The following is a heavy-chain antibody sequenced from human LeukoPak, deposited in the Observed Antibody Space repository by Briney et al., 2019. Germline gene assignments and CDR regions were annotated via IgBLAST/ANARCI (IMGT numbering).Heavy chain of an antibody. J-gene: IGHJ4*02. Sequence: SETLSLTCTVSGGSISSSSYYWGWIRQPPGKGLEWIGSIYYSGSTYYNPSLKSRVTISVDTSKNQFSLKLSSVTAADTAVYYCARDRQGYLGTFDYWGQETLVTVSS. CDR1: GGSISSSSYY. CDR2: IYYSGST. CDR3: ARDRQGYLGTFDY. V-gene: IGHV4-39*07. D-gene: IGHD1-26*01.